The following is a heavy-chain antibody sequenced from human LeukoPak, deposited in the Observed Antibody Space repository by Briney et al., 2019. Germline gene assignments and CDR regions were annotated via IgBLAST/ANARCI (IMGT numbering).Heavy chain of an antibody. CDR1: GFTFNTYT. CDR2: ISGSSGII. V-gene: IGHV3-48*01. CDR3: AKESPKYYYYYYGMDV. Sequence: GGSLRLSCAASGFTFNTYTMNWVRQAPGKGLEWVSYISGSSGIIDYADSVRGRFTISRDNAKNSLYLQMNSLRAEDTAVYYCAKESPKYYYYYYGMDVWGQGTTVTVSS. J-gene: IGHJ6*02. D-gene: IGHD3-10*01.